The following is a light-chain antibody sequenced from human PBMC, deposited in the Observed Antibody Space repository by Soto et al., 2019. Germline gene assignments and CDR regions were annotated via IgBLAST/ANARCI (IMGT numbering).Light chain of an antibody. CDR1: SGSIASNY. Sequence: NFMLTQPHSVSESPEKTVTISCTRSSGSIASNYVQWYQQRPGSAPTTVIYEDNHRPSGVPARFSGSIDSSSNSASLTISGLRTDDEADYYCQSFDDNSVVFGGGTKLTVL. CDR2: EDN. CDR3: QSFDDNSVV. V-gene: IGLV6-57*04. J-gene: IGLJ2*01.